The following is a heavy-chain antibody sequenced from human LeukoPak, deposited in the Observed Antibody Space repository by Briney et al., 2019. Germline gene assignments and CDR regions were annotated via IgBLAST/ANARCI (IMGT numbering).Heavy chain of an antibody. J-gene: IGHJ2*01. CDR3: ARVQSITMIVVVTDWYFDL. CDR2: IYYSGST. CDR1: GGSISSSSYY. Sequence: PSETLSLTCTVSGGSISSSSYYWGWIRQPPGKGLEWIGSIYYSGSTYYNPSLKSRVTISVDTSKNQFSLKLSSVTAADTAVYYCARVQSITMIVVVTDWYFDLWGRGTLVTVSS. V-gene: IGHV4-39*07. D-gene: IGHD3-22*01.